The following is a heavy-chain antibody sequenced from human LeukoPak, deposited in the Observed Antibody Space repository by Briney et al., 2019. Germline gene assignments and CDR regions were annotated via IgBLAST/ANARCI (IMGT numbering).Heavy chain of an antibody. CDR3: ARGDQMTGVRIVVVPAANPDGG. D-gene: IGHD2-2*01. V-gene: IGHV3-30*03. J-gene: IGHJ4*02. CDR1: GFTFSSYG. CDR2: ISYDGSNK. Sequence: GGSLRLSCAASGFTFSSYGMHWVRQAPGKGLEWVAVISYDGSNKYYADSVKGRFTISRDNSKNTLYLQMNSLRAEDTAVYYCARGDQMTGVRIVVVPAANPDGGWGQGTLVTVSS.